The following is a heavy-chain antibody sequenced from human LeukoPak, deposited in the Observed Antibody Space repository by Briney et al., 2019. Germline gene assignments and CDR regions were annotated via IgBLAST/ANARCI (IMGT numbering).Heavy chain of an antibody. CDR3: ARDEHQYYSESSGRFDY. CDR1: GFTFSFYW. V-gene: IGHV3-7*04. J-gene: IGHJ4*02. D-gene: IGHD3-22*01. Sequence: GASLKISCVASGFTFSFYWMGWVRQAPGKGLEWVANIKQDGSEKYYVDSARGRFTISRDNAKNSLYLQMNSLRAEDTAVYYCARDEHQYYSESSGRFDYWGRGTLVTVSS. CDR2: IKQDGSEK.